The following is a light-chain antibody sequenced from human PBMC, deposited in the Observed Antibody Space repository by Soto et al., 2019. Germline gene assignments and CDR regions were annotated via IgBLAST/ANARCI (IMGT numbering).Light chain of an antibody. V-gene: IGKV1-39*01. CDR3: HQTAANPWT. CDR2: AAS. J-gene: IGKJ1*01. Sequence: IQMTKSAFVLSAIVGDRVTITGRASQSVSSWLAWYQQKPGKAPKLLIHAASSLHSGVPSTFSGSGSGTDFALTISSLQPEDFATYYCHQTAANPWTFAQGTKVDIK. CDR1: QSVSSW.